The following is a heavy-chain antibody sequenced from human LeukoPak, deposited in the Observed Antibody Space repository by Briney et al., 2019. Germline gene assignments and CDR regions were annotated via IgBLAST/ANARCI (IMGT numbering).Heavy chain of an antibody. V-gene: IGHV3-30-3*01. Sequence: QPGRSLRLSCAASGFTFSSYAMHWVRQAPGKGLEWVAVISYDGSNKYYADSVKGRFTISRDNSKNTLYLQMNSLRAEDTAVYYCARDYYGSETELGANWGQGTLVTVSS. CDR2: ISYDGSNK. CDR3: ARDYYGSETELGAN. D-gene: IGHD3-10*01. J-gene: IGHJ4*02. CDR1: GFTFSSYA.